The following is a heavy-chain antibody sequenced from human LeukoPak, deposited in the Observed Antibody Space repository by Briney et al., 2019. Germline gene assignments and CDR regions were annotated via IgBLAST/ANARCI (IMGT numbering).Heavy chain of an antibody. D-gene: IGHD3-10*01. J-gene: IGHJ4*02. CDR2: IFSGGST. CDR3: AKVPSRVTMVRGVTAFDY. CDR1: GFTVSNNY. Sequence: GGALRLSCAASGFTVSNNYMSGVRHAPGKGVGGGSVIFSGGSTYYADSVEGRFTISRDNSKNTLYLQMDSLRAEDTAVYYCAKVPSRVTMVRGVTAFDYWGQGTLVTVSS. V-gene: IGHV3-66*01.